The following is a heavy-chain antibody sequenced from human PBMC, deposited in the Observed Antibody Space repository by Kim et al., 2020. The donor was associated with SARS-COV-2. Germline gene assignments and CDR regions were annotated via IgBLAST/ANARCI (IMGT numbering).Heavy chain of an antibody. CDR2: ISVDGGRE. CDR3: AREGGGSGRAGWFDP. J-gene: IGHJ5*02. V-gene: IGHV3-30*04. CDR1: GLTFSDSV. D-gene: IGHD6-25*01. Sequence: GSLRLSCSVSGLTFSDSVMHWVRQAPGKGLEWVTGISVDGGREHYADSVEGRFTISRDNAENMMYLQMNSLRTEDTAVYYCAREGGGSGRAGWFDPWGQGTLVTVSA.